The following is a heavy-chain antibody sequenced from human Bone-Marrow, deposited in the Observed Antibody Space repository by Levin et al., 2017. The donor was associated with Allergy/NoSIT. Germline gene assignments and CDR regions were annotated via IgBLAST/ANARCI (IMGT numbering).Heavy chain of an antibody. V-gene: IGHV3-15*01. CDR1: GFTFSNAW. D-gene: IGHD5-18*01. J-gene: IGHJ4*02. CDR3: TTQRCGEPVDTAMVTPPLIDY. Sequence: GGSLRLSCAASGFTFSNAWMSWVRQAPGKGLEWVGRIKSKTDGGTTDYAAPVKGRFTISRDDSKNTLYLQMNSLKTEDTAVYYCTTQRCGEPVDTAMVTPPLIDYWGQGTLVTVSS. CDR2: IKSKTDGGTT.